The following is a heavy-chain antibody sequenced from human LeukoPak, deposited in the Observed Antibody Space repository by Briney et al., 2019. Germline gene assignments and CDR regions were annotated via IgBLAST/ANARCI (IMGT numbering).Heavy chain of an antibody. J-gene: IGHJ6*02. CDR2: IYSGGST. CDR1: GFTVSSNY. CDR3: ARSRLDLRFLEWLPDYYYYGMDV. Sequence: GGSLRLSCAASGFTVSSNYMSWVRQAPGKGLEWVSVIYSGGSTYYADSVKGRFTISRDNSKNTLYLQTNSLRAEDTAVYYCARSRLDLRFLEWLPDYYYYGMDVWGQGTTVTVSS. V-gene: IGHV3-53*01. D-gene: IGHD3-3*01.